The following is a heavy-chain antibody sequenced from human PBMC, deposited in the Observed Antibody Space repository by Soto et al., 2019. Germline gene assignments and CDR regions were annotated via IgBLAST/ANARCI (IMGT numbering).Heavy chain of an antibody. V-gene: IGHV4-4*02. D-gene: IGHD3-3*01. Sequence: HVHLQESVPGLVNPSETLSLTCAVSGAYLGSGGWCSWVRQPPGKGREWIAEIFHDGNTNYSPSLKSRVTISVDNSEKQFALQVYSVTAAYTAVYYLARHEGWSGPVQWGPGTLVTGSS. CDR1: GAYLGSGGW. CDR3: ARHEGWSGPVQ. J-gene: IGHJ4*02. CDR2: IFHDGNT.